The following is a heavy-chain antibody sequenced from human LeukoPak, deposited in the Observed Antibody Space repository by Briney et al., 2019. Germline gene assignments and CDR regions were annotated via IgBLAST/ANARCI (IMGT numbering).Heavy chain of an antibody. J-gene: IGHJ4*02. D-gene: IGHD1-7*01. Sequence: PGGSLRLSCEASGFSISSYWMHWVRQAPGEGPIWVSLIRSDGTSTSYADSVKGRFTISRDNAKNTVYLQMNSLRAEDTAVCYCARDLGSGTPLDCRGQGTLVTVSS. V-gene: IGHV3-74*01. CDR1: GFSISSYW. CDR3: ARDLGSGTPLDC. CDR2: IRSDGTST.